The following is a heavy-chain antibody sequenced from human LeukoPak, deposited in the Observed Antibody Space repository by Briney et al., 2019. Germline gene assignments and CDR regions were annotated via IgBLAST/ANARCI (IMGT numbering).Heavy chain of an antibody. CDR3: ARETPLIAAARTFDY. CDR1: GGSISSSSYY. Sequence: SETLSLTCTVSGGSISSSSYYWGWIRQPPGKGLEWLGSIYYSGSTYYNPSLKSRVTISVDTFKNQFSLKLSSVTAADTAVYYCARETPLIAAARTFDYWGQGTLVTVSS. J-gene: IGHJ4*02. CDR2: IYYSGST. D-gene: IGHD6-13*01. V-gene: IGHV4-39*07.